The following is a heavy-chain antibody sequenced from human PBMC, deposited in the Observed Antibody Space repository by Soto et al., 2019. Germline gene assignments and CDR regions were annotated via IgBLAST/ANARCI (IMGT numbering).Heavy chain of an antibody. CDR2: VFNSGSPT. V-gene: IGHV3-23*05. D-gene: IGHD2-15*01. CDR3: AKGTPTSWVALDH. J-gene: IGHJ4*02. Sequence: GGSLRLSCAASGFTFDNYAMTWVRQAPGKGLEWVSSVFNSGSPTYHTDSLKGRFTISRDNSRNMLYLQMNSLRAEDTALYYCAKGTPTSWVALDHWGQGTLVTVSS. CDR1: GFTFDNYA.